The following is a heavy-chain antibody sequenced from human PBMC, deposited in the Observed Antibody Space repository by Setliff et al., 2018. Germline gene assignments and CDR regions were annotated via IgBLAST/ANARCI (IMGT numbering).Heavy chain of an antibody. CDR3: ASPGRDDLDSPFDAFDI. V-gene: IGHV4-38-2*01. J-gene: IGHJ3*02. D-gene: IGHD3-3*01. CDR1: GISITSGHY. CDR2: IYHRGRR. Sequence: SETLSLTCDVSGISITSGHYWGWIRQSPGEGLEWIATIYHRGRRYYNPSLDSRVTISLDASKNQYSLRLSSVTAADTAVYYCASPGRDDLDSPFDAFDIWGQGTMVTVSS.